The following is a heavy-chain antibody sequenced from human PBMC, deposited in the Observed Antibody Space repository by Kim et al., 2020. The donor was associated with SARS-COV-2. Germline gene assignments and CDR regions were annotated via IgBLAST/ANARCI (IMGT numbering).Heavy chain of an antibody. V-gene: IGHV3-21*01. CDR1: GFTFSSYS. CDR2: ISSSSSYI. Sequence: GGSLRLSCAASGFTFSSYSMNWVRQAPGKGLEWVSSISSSSSYIYYADSVKGRFTISRDNAKNSLYLQMNSLRAEDTAVYYCASLYDSSGWLSYYYGMDVWGQGTTVTVSS. J-gene: IGHJ6*02. CDR3: ASLYDSSGWLSYYYGMDV. D-gene: IGHD6-19*01.